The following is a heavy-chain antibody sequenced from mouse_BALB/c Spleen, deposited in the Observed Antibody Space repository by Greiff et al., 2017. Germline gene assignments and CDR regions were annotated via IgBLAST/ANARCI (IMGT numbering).Heavy chain of an antibody. CDR1: GFTFSSYA. V-gene: IGHV5-6-5*01. CDR3: ARGITTATPFAY. CDR2: ISSGGST. D-gene: IGHD1-2*01. J-gene: IGHJ3*01. Sequence: EVQLVESGGGLVKPGGSLKLSCAASGFTFSSYAMSWVCQTPEKRLEWVASISSGGSTYYPDSVKGRFTISRDNARNILYLQMSSLRSEDTAMYYCARGITTATPFAYWGQGTLVTVSA.